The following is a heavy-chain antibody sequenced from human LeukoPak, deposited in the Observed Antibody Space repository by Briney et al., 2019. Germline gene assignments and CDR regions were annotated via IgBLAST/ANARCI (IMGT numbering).Heavy chain of an antibody. CDR1: GGSISSSSYY. D-gene: IGHD2-2*01. J-gene: IGHJ4*02. CDR2: INHSGST. Sequence: SETLSLTCTVSGGSISSSSYYWGWIRQPPGKGLEWIGEINHSGSTNYNPSLKSRVTISVDTSKNQFSLKLSSVTAADTAVYYCANLNYRDCSSTSCYDFDYWGQGTLVTVSS. CDR3: ANLNYRDCSSTSCYDFDY. V-gene: IGHV4-39*07.